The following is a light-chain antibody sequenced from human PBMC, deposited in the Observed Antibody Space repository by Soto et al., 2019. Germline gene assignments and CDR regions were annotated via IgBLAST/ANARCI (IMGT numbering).Light chain of an antibody. CDR3: PKYNSAPFT. Sequence: DIQMTQSPSSLSASVGDRVTITCRASQGISNFLAWYQQKPGKVPKLLISAASTLQSGVPSRFSGSGSGTDFTLTITSLQHEDVATYYCPKYNSAPFTFGPGTKVDVK. V-gene: IGKV1-27*01. CDR2: AAS. J-gene: IGKJ3*01. CDR1: QGISNF.